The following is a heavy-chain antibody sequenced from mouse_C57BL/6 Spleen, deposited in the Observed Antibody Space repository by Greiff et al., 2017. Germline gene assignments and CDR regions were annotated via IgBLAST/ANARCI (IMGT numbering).Heavy chain of an antibody. CDR3: ARGGSRKEYYAMDY. J-gene: IGHJ4*01. D-gene: IGHD1-1*01. CDR2: ISDGGSYT. V-gene: IGHV5-4*01. Sequence: EVQLVESGGGLVKPGGSLKLSCAASGFTFSSYAMSWVRQTPEKRLEWVATISDGGSYTYYPDNVKGRFIISRDNAKNNLYLQMSHLKSEDTAMYYCARGGSRKEYYAMDYWGQGTSVTVSS. CDR1: GFTFSSYA.